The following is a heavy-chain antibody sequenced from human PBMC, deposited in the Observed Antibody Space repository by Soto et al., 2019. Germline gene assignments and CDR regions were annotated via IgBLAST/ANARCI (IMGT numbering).Heavy chain of an antibody. J-gene: IGHJ4*02. CDR2: ISWNSGTK. Sequence: EVHLVESGGGLVQPGRSLRLSCAASGFTFDDYAMHWVRQAPGKGLEWVSGISWNSGTKGYADSVKGRFTISRDNAKNSLYLQMNSLRAEDTALYYCAKEIQLERRNSFDYWGLGTLVTVSS. V-gene: IGHV3-9*01. CDR1: GFTFDDYA. D-gene: IGHD1-1*01. CDR3: AKEIQLERRNSFDY.